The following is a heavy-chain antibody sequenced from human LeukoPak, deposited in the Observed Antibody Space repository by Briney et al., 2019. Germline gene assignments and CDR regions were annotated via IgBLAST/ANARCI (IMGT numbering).Heavy chain of an antibody. D-gene: IGHD5-12*01. Sequence: GGSLRLSCAASGFTFSSYWMSWVRQAPGKGLEWVANIKQDGSEKYYVGSVKGRFTISRDNAKNSLDLQMNSLRAEDTAVYYCARRLKQDATKTFDYWGQGTLVTVSS. J-gene: IGHJ4*02. CDR3: ARRLKQDATKTFDY. V-gene: IGHV3-7*01. CDR2: IKQDGSEK. CDR1: GFTFSSYW.